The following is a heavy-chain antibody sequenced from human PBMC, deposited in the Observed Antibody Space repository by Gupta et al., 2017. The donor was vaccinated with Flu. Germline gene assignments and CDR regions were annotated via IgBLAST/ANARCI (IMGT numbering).Heavy chain of an antibody. D-gene: IGHD1-26*01. CDR2: VHISGNT. Sequence: QVQLQESGPGLVKPSQTLSLTCTVSSGPLRSGSFYWSWIRQPAGKGLEWIGRVHISGNTDYNPSLQSRVTVSVDTSKNQFSLKLTSMTAADTGVYFCAGGGSYYYFDTWGLGTLVTVSS. CDR1: SGPLRSGSFY. CDR3: AGGGSYYYFDT. J-gene: IGHJ4*02. V-gene: IGHV4-61*02.